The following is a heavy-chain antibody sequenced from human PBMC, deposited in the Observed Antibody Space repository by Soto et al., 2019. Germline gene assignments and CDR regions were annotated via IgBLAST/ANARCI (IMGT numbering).Heavy chain of an antibody. V-gene: IGHV3-48*02. Sequence: EVQLVESGGGLVQPGGSRRVSCAASGFSFSNYAMNWVRQGPGKGLEWVSYISIGSGSIFYADSVKGRFTISRDDAKNSLYMQMNTLRDEDTAVYYCVRDDRWAFDFWGQGTMVTVSS. D-gene: IGHD3-22*01. CDR3: VRDDRWAFDF. CDR2: ISIGSGSI. CDR1: GFSFSNYA. J-gene: IGHJ3*01.